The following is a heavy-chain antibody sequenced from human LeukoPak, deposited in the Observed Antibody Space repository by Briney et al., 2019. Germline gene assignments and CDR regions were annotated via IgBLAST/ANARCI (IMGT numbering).Heavy chain of an antibody. CDR2: IYSGGST. D-gene: IGHD3-22*01. Sequence: PGGSLRLSCAASGFTFSSYSMNWVRQAPGKGLEWVSVIYSGGSTYHADSVKGRFTISRDNSKNTLYLQMNSLRAEDTAVYYCARSYYDSSGYFYYFDYWGQGTLVTVSS. V-gene: IGHV3-66*01. J-gene: IGHJ4*02. CDR3: ARSYYDSSGYFYYFDY. CDR1: GFTFSSYS.